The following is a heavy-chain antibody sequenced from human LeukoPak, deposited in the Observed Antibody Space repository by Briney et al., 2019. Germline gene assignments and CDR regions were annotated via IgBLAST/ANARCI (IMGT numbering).Heavy chain of an antibody. J-gene: IGHJ4*02. V-gene: IGHV1-46*01. CDR1: GYMFTRNY. CDR2: INPRGGSI. CDR3: ARDLGAYWGFDY. Sequence: ASVKVSCKASGYMFTRNYMHWVRQAPGQGLEWMGIINPRGGSISYAQKFQGRVTMTRDTSTSTVYMELSSLRFEDTAVYYCARDLGAYWGFDYWGQGTLVTVSS. D-gene: IGHD3-16*01.